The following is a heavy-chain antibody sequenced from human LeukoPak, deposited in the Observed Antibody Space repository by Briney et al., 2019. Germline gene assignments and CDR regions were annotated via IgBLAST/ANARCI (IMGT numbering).Heavy chain of an antibody. D-gene: IGHD4-17*01. CDR2: MNPNSGNT. CDR3: ARVRTTVTTRRSSWFDP. Sequence: GASVKVSCKASGYSFTSYDINWVRQATGQGLEWMGWMNPNSGNTGYAQKFQGRVTMTRNTSISTAYMELSSLRSEDTAVYYCARVRTTVTTRRSSWFDPWGQGTLVTVSS. V-gene: IGHV1-8*01. CDR1: GYSFTSYD. J-gene: IGHJ5*02.